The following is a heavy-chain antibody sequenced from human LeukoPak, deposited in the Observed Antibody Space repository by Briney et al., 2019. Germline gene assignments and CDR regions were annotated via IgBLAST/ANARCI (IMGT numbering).Heavy chain of an antibody. V-gene: IGHV4-38-2*02. CDR3: ARGRGYDFWSGYSNWFDP. Sequence: SETLSLTCTVSGYSITSGYYWGWIRPPPGKGLEWIGEINHSGSTNYNPSLKSRVTISVDTSKNQFSLKLSSVTAADTAVYYCARGRGYDFWSGYSNWFDPWGQGTLVTVSS. D-gene: IGHD3-3*01. J-gene: IGHJ5*02. CDR1: GYSITSGYY. CDR2: INHSGST.